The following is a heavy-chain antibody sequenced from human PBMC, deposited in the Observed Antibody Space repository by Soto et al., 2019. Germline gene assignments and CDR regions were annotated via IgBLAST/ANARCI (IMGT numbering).Heavy chain of an antibody. CDR2: ISTSGNT. CDR1: GVSMRNSY. V-gene: IGHV4-4*07. CDR3: ARGGGVPALGDP. Sequence: QVQLEESGPGLVKPSETLSLICSVSGVSMRNSYWTWIRQSAGKGLEWIGRISTSGNTNYNPSLTRRLTMSVDTSKNQVSLKLTSVTAADTAVYYCARGGGVPALGDPWGQGTLVTFSS. J-gene: IGHJ5*02. D-gene: IGHD3-16*01.